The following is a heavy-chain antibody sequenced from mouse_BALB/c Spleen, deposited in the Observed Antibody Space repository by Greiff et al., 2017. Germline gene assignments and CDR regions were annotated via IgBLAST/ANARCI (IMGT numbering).Heavy chain of an antibody. CDR1: GFSLTGYG. V-gene: IGHV2-6-7*01. CDR3: ARAYYRYDGAMDY. Sequence: VQVVESGPGLVAPSQSLSITCTVSGFSLTGYGVNWVRQPPGKGLEWLGMIWGDGSTDYNSALKSRLSISKDNSKSQVFLKMNSLQTDDTARYYCARAYYRYDGAMDYWGQGTSVTVSS. J-gene: IGHJ4*01. CDR2: IWGDGST. D-gene: IGHD2-14*01.